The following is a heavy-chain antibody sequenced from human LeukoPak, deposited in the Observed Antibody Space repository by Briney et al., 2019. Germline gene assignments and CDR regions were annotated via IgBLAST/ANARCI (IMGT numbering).Heavy chain of an antibody. V-gene: IGHV3-64D*06. CDR3: VKDSSSGSYFDY. CDR1: GFTCSRYA. Sequence: GGSLRLSCSASGFTCSRYAMHWVRQAPGKGLEYVSAISSNGGSTYYADSVKGRFTISRDNSRNTLHLQMSSLRVEDTAVYYCVKDSSSGSYFDYWGQGSLVTVSS. J-gene: IGHJ4*02. CDR2: ISSNGGST. D-gene: IGHD3-10*01.